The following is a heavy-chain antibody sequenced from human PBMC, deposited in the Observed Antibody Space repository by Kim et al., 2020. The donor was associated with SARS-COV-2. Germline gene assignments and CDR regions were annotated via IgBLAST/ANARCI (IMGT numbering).Heavy chain of an antibody. J-gene: IGHJ4*02. CDR1: GGTFTSFA. Sequence: SVKVSCKSSGGTFTSFALSWVRQVPGHGLEWMGTIITLFDETNYSQKFQGRVTITADDSTSTAYMELNRLESEDTALYYCARGPIHLWYWDSWGQGTLVTVSS. D-gene: IGHD5-18*01. CDR2: IITLFDET. V-gene: IGHV1-69*13. CDR3: ARGPIHLWYWDS.